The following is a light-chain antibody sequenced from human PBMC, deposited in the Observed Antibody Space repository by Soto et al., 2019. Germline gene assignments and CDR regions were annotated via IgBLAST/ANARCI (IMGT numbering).Light chain of an antibody. J-gene: IGKJ2*01. CDR3: QQYGSSPPYT. CDR1: QSVGSRF. V-gene: IGKV3-20*01. Sequence: EIVLTQSPGTLSLSPGERASLSCRASQSVGSRFLAWYQQKPGRAPRLLMYAASSRATGIPDRFSGSGSGTDFTLTISRLEHDDFAVYYCQQYGSSPPYTFGQGTKLEIK. CDR2: AAS.